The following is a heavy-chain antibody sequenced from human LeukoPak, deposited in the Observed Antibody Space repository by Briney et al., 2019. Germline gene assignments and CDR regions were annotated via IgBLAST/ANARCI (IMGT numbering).Heavy chain of an antibody. CDR2: SDPEDGET. V-gene: IGHV1-24*01. J-gene: IGHJ2*01. Sequence: GASVKVSCKVSGSTLRDLSIHWVRQAPGKGLEYVGGSDPEDGETFHAQSFQGRVTMTEDTSIDTAYMELSRLRSEDTAVYYCVTDRARLFWYFDLWGRGTLVTVSS. CDR3: VTDRARLFWYFDL. D-gene: IGHD2-21*02. CDR1: GSTLRDLS.